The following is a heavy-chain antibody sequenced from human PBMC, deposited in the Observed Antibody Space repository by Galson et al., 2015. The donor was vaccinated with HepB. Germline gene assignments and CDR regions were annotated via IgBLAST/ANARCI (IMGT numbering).Heavy chain of an antibody. Sequence: SLRLSCAASGFTFSSYGMHWVRQAPGKGLEWVAVISYDGSNKYYADSVKGRFTISRDNSKNTLYLQMNSLRAEDTAVYYCAKDPENTHDGSYYESYFDYWGQGTLVTVSS. V-gene: IGHV3-30*18. CDR2: ISYDGSNK. J-gene: IGHJ4*02. D-gene: IGHD1-26*01. CDR1: GFTFSSYG. CDR3: AKDPENTHDGSYYESYFDY.